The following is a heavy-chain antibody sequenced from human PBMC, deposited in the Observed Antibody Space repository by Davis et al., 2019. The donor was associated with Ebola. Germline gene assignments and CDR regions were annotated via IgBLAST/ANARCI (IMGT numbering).Heavy chain of an antibody. CDR2: INPNSGGT. D-gene: IGHD2-2*02. CDR3: ARRYCSSTSCYTPFDP. Sequence: ASVKVSCKASGYTFTGYYMHWVRQAPGQGLEWMGWINPNSGGTNYAQKFQGRVTMTRDTSISTAYMELGRLRSDDTAVYYCARRYCSSTSCYTPFDPWGQGTLVTVSS. CDR1: GYTFTGYY. V-gene: IGHV1-2*02. J-gene: IGHJ5*02.